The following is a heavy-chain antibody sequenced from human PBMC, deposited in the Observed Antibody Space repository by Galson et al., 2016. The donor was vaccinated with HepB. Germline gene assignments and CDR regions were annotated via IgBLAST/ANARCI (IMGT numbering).Heavy chain of an antibody. CDR3: ARDRWYFYGSGGGYGMDV. J-gene: IGHJ6*02. CDR2: INPSGGST. D-gene: IGHD3-10*01. CDR1: GYTLTSYY. Sequence: SVKVSCKASGYTLTSYYMHWVRQAPGQGLEWMGIINPSGGSTSYAQKFQGRVTMTRDTSTSTVYMELSSLRSEDTAVYYCARDRWYFYGSGGGYGMDVWGQGSTVTVSS. V-gene: IGHV1-46*01.